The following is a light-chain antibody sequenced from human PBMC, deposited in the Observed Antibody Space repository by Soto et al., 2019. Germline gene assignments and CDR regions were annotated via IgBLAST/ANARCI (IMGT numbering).Light chain of an antibody. CDR3: SLYTSSSTYV. CDR1: SSDVGGYNY. V-gene: IGLV2-8*01. J-gene: IGLJ1*01. Sequence: QSALTQPPSASGSPGQSVAISCTGTSSDVGGYNYVSWYQQHPGKAPKLMIYEVNKRPSGVPDRFSGSKSGNTASLTISGLQAEDEADYYCSLYTSSSTYVFGTGTKVTV. CDR2: EVN.